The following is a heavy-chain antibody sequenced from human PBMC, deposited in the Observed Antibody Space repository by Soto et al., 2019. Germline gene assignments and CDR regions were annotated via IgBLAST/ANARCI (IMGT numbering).Heavy chain of an antibody. CDR3: ARNGGFCRGGSGTSYYFDN. J-gene: IGHJ4*02. CDR1: GFSISSNHW. CDR2: ISYSGST. V-gene: IGHV4-28*01. Sequence: LSLTCAVSGFSISSNHWWGWIRQPPGKGLEWIGYISYSGSTYYNPSLKSRVTMSVETSKNHSSLRRGSVTAVDPAVYYCARNGGFCRGGSGTSYYFDNGGQGSLAPVS. D-gene: IGHD2-15*01.